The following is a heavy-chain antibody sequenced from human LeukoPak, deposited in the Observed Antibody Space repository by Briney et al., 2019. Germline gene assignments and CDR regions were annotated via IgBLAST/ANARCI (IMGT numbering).Heavy chain of an antibody. CDR3: ARDESVAAAGIGAFDI. V-gene: IGHV3-48*04. Sequence: GGSLRLSCAASGFTFSSYSMNWVRQAPGKGLEWISYISSGSSTIYYADSVKGRFAISRDNAKNSLYLQMNSLTAEDTAVYYCARDESVAAAGIGAFDIWGQGTMVTVSS. J-gene: IGHJ3*02. CDR2: ISSGSSTI. CDR1: GFTFSSYS. D-gene: IGHD6-13*01.